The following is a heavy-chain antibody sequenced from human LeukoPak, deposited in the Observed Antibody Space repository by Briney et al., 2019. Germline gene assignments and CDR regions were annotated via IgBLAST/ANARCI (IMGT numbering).Heavy chain of an antibody. D-gene: IGHD2-15*01. CDR3: AHRRRGVASDI. V-gene: IGHV2-5*01. J-gene: IGHJ3*02. CDR2: IYENDEK. CDR1: GFSLSSGAVG. Sequence: SGPTLVNPTRTLTLTCTFSGFSLSSGAVGVGWIRQPPGGALEWLGVIYENDEKLYSSSLQNRLSITKDTSKNQVVLTMANMEPVDTATYYCAHRRRGVASDIWGQGTKVTVSS.